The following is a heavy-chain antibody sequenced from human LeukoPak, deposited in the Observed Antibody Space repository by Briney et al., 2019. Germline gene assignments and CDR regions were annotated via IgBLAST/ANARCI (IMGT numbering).Heavy chain of an antibody. CDR3: ARGRWGPRDFDY. CDR2: IYHSWST. CDR1: SGSISSSRYL. V-gene: IGHV4-39*01. J-gene: IGHJ4*02. D-gene: IGHD3-16*01. Sequence: SETLSLTCTVSSGSISSSRYLWGWIRQPPGKGLEYIGTIYHSWSTYYSPSLKSRVTISVDTSKHQFSLKLSSVTAADTAVYYCARGRWGPRDFDYWGQGTLVTISS.